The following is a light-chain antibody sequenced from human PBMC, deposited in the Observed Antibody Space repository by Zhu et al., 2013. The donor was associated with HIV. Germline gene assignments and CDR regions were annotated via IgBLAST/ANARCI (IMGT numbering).Light chain of an antibody. Sequence: DIQMTQSPSTLSASVGDRVTITCRASQSISSWLAWYQQKPGKAPKLLIYDASSLKSGVPSRFSGSGSGTEFTLIISSLQPDDFATYYCQHVNNNAAFGPGTKVDV. J-gene: IGKJ3*01. CDR2: DAS. V-gene: IGKV1-5*01. CDR1: QSISSW. CDR3: QHVNNNAA.